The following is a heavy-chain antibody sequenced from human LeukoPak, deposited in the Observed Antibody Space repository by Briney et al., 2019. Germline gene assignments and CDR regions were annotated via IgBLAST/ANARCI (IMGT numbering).Heavy chain of an antibody. J-gene: IGHJ4*02. Sequence: SGGSLRLSCAASGFTFSSYSMNWVRQAPGKGLEWVSYISSSSSTIYYADSVKGRFTISRDNAKNSLYLQMNSLRAEDTAVYYCASATLSWGMESSGWHHDYWGQGTLVTVSS. CDR1: GFTFSSYS. D-gene: IGHD6-19*01. CDR2: ISSSSSTI. CDR3: ASATLSWGMESSGWHHDY. V-gene: IGHV3-48*01.